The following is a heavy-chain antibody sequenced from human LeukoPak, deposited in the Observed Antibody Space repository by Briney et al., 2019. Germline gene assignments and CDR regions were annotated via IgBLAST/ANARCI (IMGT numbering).Heavy chain of an antibody. CDR1: GYTFTSYG. CDR2: ISAYNGNT. V-gene: IGHV1-18*01. Sequence: ASVKVSCKASGYTFTSYGISWVRQAPGQGLEWMGWISAYNGNTNYAQKLQGRVTMTTDTSTSTVYMELRSLRSDDTAVYYCARDKALGDYYYYYYGMDVWGQGTTVTVSS. J-gene: IGHJ6*02. D-gene: IGHD4-17*01. CDR3: ARDKALGDYYYYYYGMDV.